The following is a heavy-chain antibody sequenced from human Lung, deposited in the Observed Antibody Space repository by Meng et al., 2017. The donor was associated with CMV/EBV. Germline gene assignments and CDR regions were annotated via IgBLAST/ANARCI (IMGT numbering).Heavy chain of an antibody. J-gene: IGHJ4*02. CDR3: AAWAHILAVAPTGDDY. D-gene: IGHD2-2*01. CDR1: GFTFRSYW. V-gene: IGHV3-74*03. Sequence: SXAASGFTFRSYWMDWVRQAPGKGLVWVSRISPDGSSAAYADSVRGRFTISRDNAKNTLYLQMNSLRVEDTAVYYCAAWAHILAVAPTGDDYWGQGXLVTVSS. CDR2: ISPDGSSA.